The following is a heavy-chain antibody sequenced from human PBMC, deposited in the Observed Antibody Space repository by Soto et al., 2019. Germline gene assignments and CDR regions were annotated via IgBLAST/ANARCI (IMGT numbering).Heavy chain of an antibody. Sequence: SETLSLTCTVSGGSIISNYWWAWIRQSPGEGLVWIGSIYHSGTTYYNPSLESRVIISVDTSESRFALRLTSVTAADSAVYYCARTDKVGYYPYCGQGTLVTVSS. D-gene: IGHD3-3*01. J-gene: IGHJ4*02. CDR2: IYHSGTT. CDR1: GGSIISNYW. CDR3: ARTDKVGYYPY. V-gene: IGHV4-38-2*02.